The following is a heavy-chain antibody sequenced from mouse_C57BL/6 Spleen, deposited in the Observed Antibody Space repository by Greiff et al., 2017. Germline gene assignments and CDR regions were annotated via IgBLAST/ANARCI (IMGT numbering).Heavy chain of an antibody. CDR2: INYDGSST. J-gene: IGHJ1*03. Sequence: LQQSEGGLVQPGSSMKLSCTASGFTFSDYYMAWVRQVPEKGLEWVANINYDGSSTYYLDSLQSRFIVSRDNAKNILYMQMSSLKSEDTATYYCARDRTYGSSYWYFDVWGTGTTVTVSS. CDR1: GFTFSDYY. D-gene: IGHD1-1*01. CDR3: ARDRTYGSSYWYFDV. V-gene: IGHV5-16*01.